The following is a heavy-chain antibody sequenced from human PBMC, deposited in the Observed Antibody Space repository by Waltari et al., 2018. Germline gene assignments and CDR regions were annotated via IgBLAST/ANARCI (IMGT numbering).Heavy chain of an antibody. V-gene: IGHV4-39*01. D-gene: IGHD3-10*01. J-gene: IGHJ6*02. CDR3: ARSFLNYYYYGMDV. Sequence: QLQLQESGPGLVKPSETLSLTCTVSGGSISSSSYYWGWIRQPPGKGLEWIGSIYYSGITYYNPSLKSRVTISVDTSKNQFSLKLSSVTAADTAVYYCARSFLNYYYYGMDVWGQGTTVTVSS. CDR1: GGSISSSSYY. CDR2: IYYSGIT.